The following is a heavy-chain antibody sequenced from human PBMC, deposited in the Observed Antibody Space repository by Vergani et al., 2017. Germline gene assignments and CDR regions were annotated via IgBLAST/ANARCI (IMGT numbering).Heavy chain of an antibody. CDR1: GFSLTTGGEG. D-gene: IGHD3-9*01. Sequence: QLTLRESGPTLVKPTQTLTLTCTFSGFSLTTGGEGVGWIRQPPGRALEWLAFVYWNEDERYSPSLKSRVTITKDTYKNEVILTMATMDPVETSTYYCVHRLGYFDWDGAFDVWGPGTMVTVSS. J-gene: IGHJ3*01. V-gene: IGHV2-5*01. CDR3: VHRLGYFDWDGAFDV. CDR2: VYWNEDE.